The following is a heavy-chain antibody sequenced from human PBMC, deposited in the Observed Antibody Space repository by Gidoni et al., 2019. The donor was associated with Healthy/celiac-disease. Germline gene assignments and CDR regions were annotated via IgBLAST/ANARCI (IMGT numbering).Heavy chain of an antibody. CDR1: GFSLSTSGVG. CDR2: IYWDDDK. D-gene: IGHD1-26*01. J-gene: IGHJ4*02. V-gene: IGHV2-5*02. Sequence: QITLKESGPTLVKPTQTLTLTCTFSGFSLSTSGVGVGWIRQPPGKALEWLALIYWDDDKRYSPSLKSRLTITKDTSKNQVVLTMTNMDPVDTATYYCAHRQKMRELREHPFDYWGQGTLVTVSS. CDR3: AHRQKMRELREHPFDY.